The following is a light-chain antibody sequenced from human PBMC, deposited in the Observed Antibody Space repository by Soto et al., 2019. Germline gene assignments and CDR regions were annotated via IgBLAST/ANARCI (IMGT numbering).Light chain of an antibody. CDR1: QSIRNF. Sequence: DIQMTQSPSTLSASVGDRVTITCRASQSIRNFLAWYQQQPGKAPNLLIYDASSLEGGVPSRFSGSGSGTEFTLTITSLQPDDFATYYCQQYSGYSPWTFGQGTKVDI. V-gene: IGKV1-5*01. J-gene: IGKJ1*01. CDR2: DAS. CDR3: QQYSGYSPWT.